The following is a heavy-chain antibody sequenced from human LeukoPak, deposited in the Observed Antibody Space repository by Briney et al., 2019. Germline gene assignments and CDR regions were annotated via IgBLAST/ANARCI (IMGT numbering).Heavy chain of an antibody. CDR1: GYTVSSNY. D-gene: IGHD1-1*01. CDR3: VKDHDRNWNDKGYFDY. Sequence: GGSLRLSCAASGYTVSSNYMTWVRQAPGKGLEWVSIIYSGGSTYYADSVKGRFTISRDNSKSTLDLQMSSLRVEDTAVYYCVKDHDRNWNDKGYFDYWGQGTLVTVSS. V-gene: IGHV3-66*01. CDR2: IYSGGST. J-gene: IGHJ4*02.